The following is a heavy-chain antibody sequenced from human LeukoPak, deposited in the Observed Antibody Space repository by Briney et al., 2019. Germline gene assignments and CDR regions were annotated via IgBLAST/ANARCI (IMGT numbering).Heavy chain of an antibody. Sequence: ASVKVSCKASGYDFSTFGISWVRQAPGEGLEWMGWISAYHGKTNFPQRFQGRVTLTTETSTSTAYMELRSLRSDDTAIYYCARDSPFMVPGTGDAFGIWGQGTMVSVSS. J-gene: IGHJ3*02. CDR2: ISAYHGKT. CDR3: ARDSPFMVPGTGDAFGI. D-gene: IGHD6-19*01. V-gene: IGHV1-18*01. CDR1: GYDFSTFG.